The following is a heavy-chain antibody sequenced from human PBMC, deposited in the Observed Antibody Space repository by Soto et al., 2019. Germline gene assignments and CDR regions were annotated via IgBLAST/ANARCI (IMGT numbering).Heavy chain of an antibody. CDR1: GYSFTSYW. CDR3: ARQGQLGLDYYGMDV. D-gene: IGHD6-6*01. J-gene: IGHJ6*02. V-gene: IGHV5-51*01. CDR2: IYPGDSDT. Sequence: GESLKISCKGSGYSFTSYWIGWVRQMPGKGLEWMGIIYPGDSDTRYSPSFQGQVTISADKSISTAYLQWSSLKASDTAMYYCARQGQLGLDYYGMDVWAQGTTVTVSS.